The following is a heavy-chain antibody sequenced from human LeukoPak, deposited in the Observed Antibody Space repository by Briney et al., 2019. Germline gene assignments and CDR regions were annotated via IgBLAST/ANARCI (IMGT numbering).Heavy chain of an antibody. CDR3: AREVHSSGYLDY. CDR1: GYTFTSYY. D-gene: IGHD3-22*01. V-gene: IGHV1-46*01. CDR2: INPSGGST. Sequence: ASVKVSCKASGYTFTSYYMHWVRQAPGQGLEWMGIINPSGGSTSYAQKFQGRVTITRDTSTSTVYMELSSLRSKDTAVYYCAREVHSSGYLDYWGQGTLVTVSS. J-gene: IGHJ4*02.